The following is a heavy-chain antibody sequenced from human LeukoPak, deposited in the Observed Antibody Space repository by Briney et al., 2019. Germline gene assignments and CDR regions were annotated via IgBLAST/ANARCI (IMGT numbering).Heavy chain of an antibody. CDR3: AKPLYDSSGYYWKTYYYYMDV. V-gene: IGHV3-23*01. CDR1: GFTFSSYA. CDR2: ISGGGGST. Sequence: GGSLRLSCAASGFTFSSYAMSWVRQAPGKGLEWVSAISGGGGSTYYADSVKGRFTIPRDNSKNTLYLQMNSLRAEDTAVYYCAKPLYDSSGYYWKTYYYYMDVWGKGTTVTVSS. D-gene: IGHD3-22*01. J-gene: IGHJ6*03.